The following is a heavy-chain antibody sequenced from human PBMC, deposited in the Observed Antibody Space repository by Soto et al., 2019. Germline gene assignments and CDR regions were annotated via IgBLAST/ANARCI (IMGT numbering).Heavy chain of an antibody. J-gene: IGHJ4*02. V-gene: IGHV3-48*02. CDR1: GFRFSDHS. CDR3: ARLPKVSLVTA. D-gene: IGHD2-21*02. CDR2: ISSSGDTT. Sequence: VQLVESGGGLVSPGGSLTLSCVGSGFRFSDHSMHWVRRAPGTGLQWLSYISSSGDTTHYADSVRGRFTVSRDNAKNSVFLRMDSLRDDDTAMYYCARLPKVSLVTAWGQGTLVTVSS.